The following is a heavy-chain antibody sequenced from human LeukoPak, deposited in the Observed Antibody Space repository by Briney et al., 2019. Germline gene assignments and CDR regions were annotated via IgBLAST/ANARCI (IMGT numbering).Heavy chain of an antibody. CDR1: GYTFNNYG. D-gene: IGHD3-9*01. Sequence: ASVKVSCKASGYTFNNYGISWVRQAPGQGLEWMGWISAYNGNTNYAQKLQGRVIMTTDTSTSTAYMELRSLSSDDTAVYFCARDHPVADWAPDIWGRGTMVTVSS. CDR2: ISAYNGNT. CDR3: ARDHPVADWAPDI. J-gene: IGHJ3*02. V-gene: IGHV1-18*01.